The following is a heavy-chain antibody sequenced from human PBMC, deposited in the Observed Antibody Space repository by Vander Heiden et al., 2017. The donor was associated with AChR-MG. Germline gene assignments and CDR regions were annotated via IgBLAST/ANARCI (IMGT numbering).Heavy chain of an antibody. CDR3: AREAFLSSSWYSYFDY. CDR1: GGTFSSYA. J-gene: IGHJ4*02. V-gene: IGHV1-69*01. Sequence: QVQLVQSGAEVKKPGSSVKVSCKASGGTFSSYAISWVRQAPGQGLEWMGGIIPIFGTANYAQKFQGRVTITADESTSTAYMELSSLRSEDTAVYYCAREAFLSSSWYSYFDYWGQGTLVTVSS. CDR2: IIPIFGTA. D-gene: IGHD6-13*01.